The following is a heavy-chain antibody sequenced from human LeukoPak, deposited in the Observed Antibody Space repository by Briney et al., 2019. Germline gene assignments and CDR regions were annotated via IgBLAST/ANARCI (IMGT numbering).Heavy chain of an antibody. CDR2: VWYDGTRK. D-gene: IGHD4-17*01. J-gene: IGHJ5*02. V-gene: IGHV3-33*01. Sequence: GGSLRLSCAASGFTFTGYGFRWVRQAPGKGLEWVAVVWYDGTRKYYADSVKGRFTVSRDNSENTVYLQISGLRAEDTAVYYCARDTDTTSHYGRFDPWGQGTLVTVSS. CDR3: ARDTDTTSHYGRFDP. CDR1: GFTFTGYG.